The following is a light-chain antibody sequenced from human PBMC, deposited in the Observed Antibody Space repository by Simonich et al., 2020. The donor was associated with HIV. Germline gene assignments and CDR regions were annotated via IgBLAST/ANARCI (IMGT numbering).Light chain of an antibody. CDR1: QSVLYSSNNKNN. V-gene: IGKV4-1*01. J-gene: IGKJ3*01. Sequence: DIVLTQSPDSLAVSLGERATINCKSSQSVLYSSNNKNNLAWYQQKPGPPPKLLVYWASIRESGVPDRFSGSGSGTDFTLTISSLQAEDVAVYYCQQYYSSPFTFGPGTKVDIK. CDR2: WAS. CDR3: QQYYSSPFT.